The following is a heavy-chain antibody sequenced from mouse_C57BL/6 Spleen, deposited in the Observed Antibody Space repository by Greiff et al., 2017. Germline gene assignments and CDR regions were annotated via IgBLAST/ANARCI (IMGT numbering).Heavy chain of an antibody. V-gene: IGHV1-81*01. CDR3: ARRQLRLYAMDY. J-gene: IGHJ4*01. CDR1: GYTFTSYG. CDR2: IYPRSGNT. Sequence: QVQLQQSGAELARPGASVKLSCKASGYTFTSYGISWVKQRTGQGLEWIGEIYPRSGNTYYNEKLKGKATLTADKSSSTAYMELRSLTSEDSAVYFCARRQLRLYAMDYWGQGTSVTVSS. D-gene: IGHD3-2*02.